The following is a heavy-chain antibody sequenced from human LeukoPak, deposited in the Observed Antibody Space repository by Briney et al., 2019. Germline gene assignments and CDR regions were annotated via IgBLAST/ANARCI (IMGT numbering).Heavy chain of an antibody. CDR1: GGSISSSSYY. V-gene: IGHV4-39*01. CDR3: ARPYHYDSGSRGTAFGI. J-gene: IGHJ3*02. CDR2: IYDSRTT. Sequence: PSETLSLTCTVSGGSISSSSYYWGWIRQPPGKGLEWIASIYDSRTTYYNPSLKSRLTISVDTSKNQFSLKLTSVTAADTAIYYCARPYHYDSGSRGTAFGIWGQGTMVTVSS. D-gene: IGHD3-10*01.